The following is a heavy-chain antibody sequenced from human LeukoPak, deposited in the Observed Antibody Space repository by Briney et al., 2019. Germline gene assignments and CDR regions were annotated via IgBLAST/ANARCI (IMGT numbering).Heavy chain of an antibody. V-gene: IGHV3-23*01. CDR1: GGSFSGYY. J-gene: IGHJ4*02. D-gene: IGHD6-19*01. Sequence: RSSETLSLTCAVYGGSFSGYYWSWVRQAPGKGLEWVAVISGSGGNTDYADSVKGRFTISRDNSRNTLYLQMNSLRAEDTAIYYCAKFPDYSSGSTQYYFDYWGQGTLVTVSS. CDR2: ISGSGGNT. CDR3: AKFPDYSSGSTQYYFDY.